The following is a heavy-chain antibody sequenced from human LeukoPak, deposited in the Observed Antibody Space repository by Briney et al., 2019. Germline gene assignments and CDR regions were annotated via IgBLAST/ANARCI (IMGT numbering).Heavy chain of an antibody. CDR2: VSKYTGNA. J-gene: IGHJ4*02. CDR1: NYTFSDYD. Sequence: ASVTVSCRASNYTFSDYDVTWVRQAPGQGLEWMGWVSKYTGNADYAPKFQGRVSMTTDTSTRTAYMELRSLRPDATAVYFCAREDDRSFGAYDCWGQGTLVTVS. D-gene: IGHD4-17*01. V-gene: IGHV1-18*01. CDR3: AREDDRSFGAYDC.